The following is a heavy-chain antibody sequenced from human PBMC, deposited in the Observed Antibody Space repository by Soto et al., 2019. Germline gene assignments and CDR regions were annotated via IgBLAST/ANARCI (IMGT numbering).Heavy chain of an antibody. D-gene: IGHD2-2*01. J-gene: IGHJ6*02. CDR2: ISYDGSNK. Sequence: GGSLRLSCAASGFTFSSYAMHWVRQAPGKGLEWVAVISYDGSNKYYADSVKGRFTISRDNSKNTLYLQMNSLRAEDTAVYYCASQIVVVPAAEAPYYYYGMDVWGQGTTVTVSS. V-gene: IGHV3-30-3*01. CDR1: GFTFSSYA. CDR3: ASQIVVVPAAEAPYYYYGMDV.